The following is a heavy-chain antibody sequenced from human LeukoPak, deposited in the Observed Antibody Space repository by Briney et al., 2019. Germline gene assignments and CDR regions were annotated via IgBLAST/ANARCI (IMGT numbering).Heavy chain of an antibody. CDR3: AKDPTSYYYDSSVDY. J-gene: IGHJ4*02. D-gene: IGHD3-22*01. Sequence: GGSLRLSCAASGFTFSSYGMHWVRQAPGKGLEWVAFIRYDGSNKYYADSVKGRFTISRDNSKNTLYLQMNSLRAEDTAVYYCAKDPTSYYYDSSVDYWGQGTLVTVSS. CDR2: IRYDGSNK. CDR1: GFTFSSYG. V-gene: IGHV3-30*02.